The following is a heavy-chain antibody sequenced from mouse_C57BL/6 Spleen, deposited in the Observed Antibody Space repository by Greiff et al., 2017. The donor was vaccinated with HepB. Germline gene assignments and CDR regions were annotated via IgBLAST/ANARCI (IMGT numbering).Heavy chain of an antibody. Sequence: EVKLVESGPELVKPGASVKISCKASGYSFTDYNMNWVKQSNGKSLEWIGVINPNYGTTSYNQKFKGKATLTVDQSSSTAYMQLNSLTSEDSAVYCCARSALLRDYAMDYWGQGTSVTVSS. D-gene: IGHD1-1*01. J-gene: IGHJ4*01. V-gene: IGHV1-39*01. CDR1: GYSFTDYN. CDR3: ARSALLRDYAMDY. CDR2: INPNYGTT.